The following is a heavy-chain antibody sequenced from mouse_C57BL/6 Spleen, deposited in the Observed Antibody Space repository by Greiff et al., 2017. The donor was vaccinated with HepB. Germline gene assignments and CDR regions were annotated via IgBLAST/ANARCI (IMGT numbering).Heavy chain of an antibody. Sequence: VQLQQSDAELVKPGASVKISCKVSGYTFTDHTIHWMKQRPEQGLEWIGYIYPRDGSTKYNEKFKGKATLTADKSSSTAYMQLTSLTSEDSAVYFCASGEIYYDYDGYYFDYWGQGTTLTVSS. CDR1: GYTFTDHT. D-gene: IGHD2-4*01. J-gene: IGHJ2*01. CDR3: ASGEIYYDYDGYYFDY. CDR2: IYPRDGST. V-gene: IGHV1-78*01.